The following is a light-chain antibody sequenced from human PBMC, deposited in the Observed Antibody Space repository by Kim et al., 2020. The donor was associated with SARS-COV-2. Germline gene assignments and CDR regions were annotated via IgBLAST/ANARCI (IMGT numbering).Light chain of an antibody. CDR1: NIGSKS. V-gene: IGLV3-21*04. CDR3: QVWDSNSEHPAYV. J-gene: IGLJ1*01. Sequence: SYELTQPPSVSVAPGKTARITCGGDNIGSKSVHWYQQKPGQAPVLVISYDSDRPSGIPERFSGSNSGNTATLTISRVEAGDEADYYCQVWDSNSEHPAYV. CDR2: YDS.